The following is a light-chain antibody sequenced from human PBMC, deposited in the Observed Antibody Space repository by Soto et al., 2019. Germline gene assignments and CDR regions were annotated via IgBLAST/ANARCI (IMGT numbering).Light chain of an antibody. Sequence: EIVLTQSPGTLSLSPGERATLSCRASQTINNGYLAWYQQKPGQAPRLLIYGVSARATGIPDRFSGSGSGTDFPLTISRLEPEDFAVFYCQQYDGSLPYTFGQGTKLEIK. J-gene: IGKJ2*01. CDR3: QQYDGSLPYT. V-gene: IGKV3-20*01. CDR2: GVS. CDR1: QTINNGY.